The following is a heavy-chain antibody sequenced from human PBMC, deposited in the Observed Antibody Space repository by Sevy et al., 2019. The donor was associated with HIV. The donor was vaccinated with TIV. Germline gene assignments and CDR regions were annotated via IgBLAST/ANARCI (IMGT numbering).Heavy chain of an antibody. J-gene: IGHJ6*02. CDR1: GFTFSSYD. V-gene: IGHV3-13*01. CDR3: AREVPGSLYGMDV. D-gene: IGHD3-10*01. Sequence: GGSLRLSCAASGFTFSSYDIHWVRQATGKGLEWVSAIRTAGDTYYPDSVKGGFTISRENAKNSLYLQMNSLRAGDTAVYYCAREVPGSLYGMDVWGQGTTVTVSS. CDR2: IRTAGDT.